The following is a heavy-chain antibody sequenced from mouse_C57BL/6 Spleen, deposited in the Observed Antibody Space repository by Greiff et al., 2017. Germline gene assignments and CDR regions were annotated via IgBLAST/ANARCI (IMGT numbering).Heavy chain of an antibody. CDR2: IHPSNSDT. D-gene: IGHD1-1*01. CDR1: GYTFTSYW. CDR3: AIDGSSWDAMDY. V-gene: IGHV1-74*01. J-gene: IGHJ4*01. Sequence: QVQLQQPGAELVKPGASVKVSCKASGYTFTSYWMHWVKQRPGQGLEWIGRIHPSNSDTNYNQKFKGKATLTVTKSSSTAYMQLSSLTSADSAVYYCAIDGSSWDAMDYWGQGTSVTVSS.